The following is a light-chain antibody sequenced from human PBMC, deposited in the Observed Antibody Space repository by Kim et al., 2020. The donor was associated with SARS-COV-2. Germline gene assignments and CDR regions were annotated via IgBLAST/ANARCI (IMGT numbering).Light chain of an antibody. V-gene: IGLV1-40*01. Sequence: VTTSCTGSSANIGAGYDVHWYQQLPETAPKLLIYGNSNRPSGVPDRFSGSKSGTSASLAITGLQAEDEADYYCQSYDSSLSGSYVFGTGTKVTVL. CDR2: GNS. CDR3: QSYDSSLSGSYV. CDR1: SANIGAGYD. J-gene: IGLJ1*01.